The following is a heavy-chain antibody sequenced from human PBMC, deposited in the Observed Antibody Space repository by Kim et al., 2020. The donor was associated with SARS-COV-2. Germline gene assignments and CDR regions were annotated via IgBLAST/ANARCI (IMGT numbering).Heavy chain of an antibody. D-gene: IGHD4-4*01. V-gene: IGHV1-46*01. Sequence: KFQGRVSMTRDTSTSTVYMDLSSLRSEDTAVYYCARAADYSNGYYYGMDVWGQGTTVTVSS. CDR3: ARAADYSNGYYYGMDV. J-gene: IGHJ6*02.